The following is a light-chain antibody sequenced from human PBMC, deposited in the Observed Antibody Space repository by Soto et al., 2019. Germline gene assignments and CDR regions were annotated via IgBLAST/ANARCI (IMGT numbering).Light chain of an antibody. CDR3: SSYPGSSNV. CDR1: SSDVGGYNY. Sequence: SALTQPPSASGSPGQSVAISCTGTSSDVGGYNYVSWYQQHPVKAPKLMIYEVNKRPSGVPDRFSGSKSGNTASLTVSGLQAEDEAEYYCSSYPGSSNVYATGTTGTV. CDR2: EVN. V-gene: IGLV2-8*01. J-gene: IGLJ1*01.